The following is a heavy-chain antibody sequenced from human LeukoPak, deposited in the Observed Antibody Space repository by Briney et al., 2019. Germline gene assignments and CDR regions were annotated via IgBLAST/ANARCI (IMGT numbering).Heavy chain of an antibody. D-gene: IGHD2-2*02. J-gene: IGHJ5*02. CDR1: GFTFTSYD. CDR2: MNPNNGNT. V-gene: IGHV1-8*01. CDR3: VRDGEGAAISVNYWFDP. Sequence: GASVKVSCKASGFTFTSYDINWVRQASGQGLEWMGWMNPNNGNTGYAQKFQGRVTMTRDTSISTAYMELRGLRSEDTAVYYCVRDGEGAAISVNYWFDPWGQGTQVTVSS.